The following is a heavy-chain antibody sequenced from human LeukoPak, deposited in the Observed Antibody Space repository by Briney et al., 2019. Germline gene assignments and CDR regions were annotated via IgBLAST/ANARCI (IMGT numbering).Heavy chain of an antibody. J-gene: IGHJ3*02. CDR2: TIPIFGIA. Sequence: SVKVSCKASGGTFSSYAISWVRQAPGQGLEWVGRTIPIFGIANYAQKFQGRVTITADKSTSTAYMELSSLRSEDTAVYYCARDAGVGAAPEDAFDIWGQGTMVTVSS. D-gene: IGHD1-26*01. V-gene: IGHV1-69*04. CDR1: GGTFSSYA. CDR3: ARDAGVGAAPEDAFDI.